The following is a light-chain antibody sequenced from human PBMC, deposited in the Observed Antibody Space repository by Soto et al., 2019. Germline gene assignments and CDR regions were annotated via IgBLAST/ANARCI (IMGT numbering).Light chain of an antibody. CDR1: QSVSNSY. Sequence: ETVLTQSPGTLSLSPGERATLSCRTSQSVSNSYLAWYQQKPGQAPRLLIYDASSRAPGIPDRFSGSGSGTDFTLTISRLEPGDFAVYYCQQFGSSLYTFGQGTKLEIK. CDR2: DAS. J-gene: IGKJ2*01. CDR3: QQFGSSLYT. V-gene: IGKV3-20*01.